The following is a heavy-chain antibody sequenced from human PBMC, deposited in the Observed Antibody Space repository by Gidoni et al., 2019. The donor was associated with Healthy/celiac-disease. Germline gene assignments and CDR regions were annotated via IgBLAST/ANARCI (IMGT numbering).Heavy chain of an antibody. CDR3: AKDLNLNYFGAQTNWFDP. V-gene: IGHV3-30*18. CDR1: GFTFSSYG. J-gene: IGHJ5*02. CDR2: ISYDGSNK. Sequence: QVQLVESGGGVVQPGRSLRLSCAASGFTFSSYGMHWVRQAPGKGLEWVAVISYDGSNKYYADSVKGRFTISRDNSKNTLYLQMNSLRAEDTAVYYCAKDLNLNYFGAQTNWFDPWGQGTLVTVSS. D-gene: IGHD3-10*01.